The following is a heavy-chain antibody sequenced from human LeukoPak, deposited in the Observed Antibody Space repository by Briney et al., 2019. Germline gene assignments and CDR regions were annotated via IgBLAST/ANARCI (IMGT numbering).Heavy chain of an antibody. CDR3: ARGFSEDYGDYFDY. V-gene: IGHV3-53*01. J-gene: IGHJ4*02. Sequence: GGSLRLSCAASGFTVSNIYMSWVRLAPGKGLEWVSVIYDGGSTYYADSVKGRFTISGDNSKNTVYLQMNSLRAEDTAVYYCARGFSEDYGDYFDYWGQGTLVTVSS. CDR1: GFTVSNIY. CDR2: IYDGGST. D-gene: IGHD4-17*01.